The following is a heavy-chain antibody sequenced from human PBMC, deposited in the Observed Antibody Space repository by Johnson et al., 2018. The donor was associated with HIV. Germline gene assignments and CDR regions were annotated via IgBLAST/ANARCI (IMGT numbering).Heavy chain of an antibody. Sequence: QVQLVESGGGVVQPGPSLPLPCPPSGFNFNIHGLHWVRQAPVRGLEWVPSIHFDGSHKYSADFVQGRFTISRDTSKKSGFLQMNSLRPEDTAVYYCAKETRDSRSAFDIWGQGTLVTVSS. D-gene: IGHD4-11*01. J-gene: IGHJ3*02. V-gene: IGHV3-30*02. CDR1: GFNFNIHG. CDR3: AKETRDSRSAFDI. CDR2: IHFDGSHK.